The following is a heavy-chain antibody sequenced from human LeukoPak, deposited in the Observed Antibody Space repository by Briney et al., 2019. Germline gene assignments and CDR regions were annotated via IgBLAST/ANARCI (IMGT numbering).Heavy chain of an antibody. CDR1: GFTFSSYG. Sequence: GRSLRLSCAASGFTFSSYGMHWVRQAPGKGLEWVAVISYDGSNKYYADSVKGRFTISRDNSKNTLYLQMNSLRSEDTAVFYCAGVDYGDYWGQGTLVTVSS. CDR3: AGVDYGDY. V-gene: IGHV3-30*03. D-gene: IGHD4/OR15-4a*01. CDR2: ISYDGSNK. J-gene: IGHJ4*02.